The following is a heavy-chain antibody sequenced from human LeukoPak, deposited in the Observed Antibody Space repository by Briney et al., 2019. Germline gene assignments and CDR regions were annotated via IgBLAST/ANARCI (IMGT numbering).Heavy chain of an antibody. Sequence: GGSLTLSCAASGFSVSPTHMTWVRQAPGKGLEWVSVFYRGGTIYYTDSVKGRFTIFGDSSKNTLYLQMISLRAEDTAVYYCARVWEYYDILTGPESFCYYMDVWGRGTTVTVSS. J-gene: IGHJ6*03. V-gene: IGHV3-53*01. CDR2: FYRGGTI. CDR1: GFSVSPTH. CDR3: ARVWEYYDILTGPESFCYYMDV. D-gene: IGHD3-9*01.